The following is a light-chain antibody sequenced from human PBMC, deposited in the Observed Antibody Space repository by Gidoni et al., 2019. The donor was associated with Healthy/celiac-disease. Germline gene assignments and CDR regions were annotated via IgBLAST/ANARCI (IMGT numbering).Light chain of an antibody. CDR1: QRVSSY. CDR3: QQRSNWPRT. Sequence: EVVLTQYPATLSLSPGERATLSCRASQRVSSYLAWYQQKPGQAPRLLIYDASSRATGIPARFSGSGSGTDFTLTISSLEPEDFAVYYCQQRSNWPRTFXXXTKVEIK. CDR2: DAS. J-gene: IGKJ1*01. V-gene: IGKV3-11*01.